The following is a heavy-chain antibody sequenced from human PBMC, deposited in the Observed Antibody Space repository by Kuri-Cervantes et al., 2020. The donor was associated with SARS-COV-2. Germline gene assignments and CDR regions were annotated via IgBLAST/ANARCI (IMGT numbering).Heavy chain of an antibody. CDR1: GGSISSYY. D-gene: IGHD4/OR15-4a*01. Sequence: ESLKISCTVSGGSISSYYWSWIRQPAGKGLEWIGRIYTSGSTNYNPSLKSRVTMSVGTSKNQFSLKLSSVTAADTAVYYCARGLRSNWFDPWGQGTLVTVSS. J-gene: IGHJ5*02. V-gene: IGHV4-4*07. CDR2: IYTSGST. CDR3: ARGLRSNWFDP.